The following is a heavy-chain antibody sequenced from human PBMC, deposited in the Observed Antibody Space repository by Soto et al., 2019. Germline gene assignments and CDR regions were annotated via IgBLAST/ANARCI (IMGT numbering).Heavy chain of an antibody. CDR2: IFSNDEK. CDR1: GFSLSNARMG. CDR3: ARIRAIFAVVKLFDP. V-gene: IGHV2-26*01. Sequence: QVTLKESGPVLVKPTETLTLTCTVSGFSLSNARMGVSWIRQPPGKALEWLAHIFSNDEKSYSTSLKSRLTISKDTSKSQVVLTMTNMDPVDTATYYCARIRAIFAVVKLFDPWGQGTLVTVSS. J-gene: IGHJ5*02. D-gene: IGHD3-3*01.